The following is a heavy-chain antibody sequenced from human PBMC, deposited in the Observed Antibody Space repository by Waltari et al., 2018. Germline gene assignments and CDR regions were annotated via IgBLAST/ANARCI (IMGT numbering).Heavy chain of an antibody. V-gene: IGHV3-21*01. CDR3: AREESSGKSFWYFDL. J-gene: IGHJ2*01. D-gene: IGHD6-19*01. CDR2: ISSSSSYI. CDR1: GFTFSSYS. Sequence: EVQLVESGGGLVKPGGSLRLSCAASGFTFSSYSMNWVRQAPGKGLEWVSSISSSSSYIYYADSVKGRVTISRDNAKNSLYLQMNSLRAEDTAVYYCAREESSGKSFWYFDLWGRGTLVTVSS.